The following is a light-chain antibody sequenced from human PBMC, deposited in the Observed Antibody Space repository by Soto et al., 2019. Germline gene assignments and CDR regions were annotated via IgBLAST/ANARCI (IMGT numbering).Light chain of an antibody. CDR2: GAS. CDR1: QSVSSN. J-gene: IGKJ1*01. Sequence: EIVMTQSPATLSVSPGERATLSCRASQSVSSNLAWYQQKPGQAPRLLIYGASTRATGTPARFSGSGSGTEFTLTISSLQSEDFAVYYCQQYNNLWTFGQGTKV. V-gene: IGKV3-15*01. CDR3: QQYNNLWT.